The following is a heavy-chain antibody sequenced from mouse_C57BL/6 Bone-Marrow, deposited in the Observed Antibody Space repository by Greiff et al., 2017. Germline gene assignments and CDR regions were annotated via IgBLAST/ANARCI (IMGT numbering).Heavy chain of an antibody. D-gene: IGHD2-12*01. CDR3: ARGIRRYFDV. Sequence: QVQLQQPGAELVKPGASVKMSCKASGYTFTRYWITWVKQRPGQGLEWIGDIYPGSGSTNYNEKFKSKATLTVDTSSSTAYMQLSSLTSEDSAVYYCARGIRRYFDVWGTGTTVTVSS. V-gene: IGHV1-55*01. CDR2: IYPGSGST. J-gene: IGHJ1*03. CDR1: GYTFTRYW.